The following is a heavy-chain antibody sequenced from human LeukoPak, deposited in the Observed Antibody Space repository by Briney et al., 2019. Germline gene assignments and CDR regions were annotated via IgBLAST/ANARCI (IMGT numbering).Heavy chain of an antibody. V-gene: IGHV3-66*01. CDR2: IYSGGST. Sequence: GGSLRLSCAASGFSFSIYSLNWVRQAPGKGLEWVSVIYSGGSTYYADSVKGRFTISRDNSKNTLYLQMNSLRAEDTAVYYCARAFRENYYGSGGGFDYWGQGTLVTVSS. CDR3: ARAFRENYYGSGGGFDY. J-gene: IGHJ4*02. CDR1: GFSFSIYS. D-gene: IGHD3-10*01.